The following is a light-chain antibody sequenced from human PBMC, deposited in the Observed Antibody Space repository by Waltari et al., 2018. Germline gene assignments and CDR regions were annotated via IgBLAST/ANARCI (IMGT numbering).Light chain of an antibody. CDR3: YSTDSSGNHRV. CDR1: ALPKQY. V-gene: IGLV3-10*01. CDR2: EDS. Sequence: SYELTQPPSVSVSPGQTARITCSGDALPKQYAYWYHQKSGQAPVLGSYEDSKRPAGIPERVSGSSSGTMATLTISGAQVEDEADYYCYSTDSSGNHRVFGGGTKLTVL. J-gene: IGLJ3*02.